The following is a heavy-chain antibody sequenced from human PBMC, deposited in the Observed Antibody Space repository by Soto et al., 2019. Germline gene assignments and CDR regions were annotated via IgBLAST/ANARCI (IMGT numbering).Heavy chain of an antibody. CDR2: IYHSGST. V-gene: IGHV4-4*02. CDR3: ARSGSGSYFKNNFDY. J-gene: IGHJ4*02. D-gene: IGHD3-10*01. CDR1: GGSLSSSNW. Sequence: PSETLCLTCAVSGGSLSSSNWWSWVRQPPGKGLEWIGEIYHSGSTNYNPSLKSRVTISVDTSKNQFSLKLSSVTAADTAVYYCARSGSGSYFKNNFDYWGQGTLVTVSS.